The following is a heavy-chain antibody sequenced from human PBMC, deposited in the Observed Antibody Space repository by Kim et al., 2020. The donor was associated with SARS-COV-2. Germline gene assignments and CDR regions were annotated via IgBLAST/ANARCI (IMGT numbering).Heavy chain of an antibody. J-gene: IGHJ4*02. CDR2: IFYDGST. Sequence: SETLSLTCTVSGGSISSTNNFWGWVRQPPGKGLEWIGTIFYDGSTYYNPSLKGRVAISVDTPNHQFSLKLNSVTATDTARYYCVSRGHIYGHWYFDYWGQGTLVTVSS. CDR3: VSRGHIYGHWYFDY. V-gene: IGHV4-39*01. D-gene: IGHD5-18*01. CDR1: GGSISSTNNF.